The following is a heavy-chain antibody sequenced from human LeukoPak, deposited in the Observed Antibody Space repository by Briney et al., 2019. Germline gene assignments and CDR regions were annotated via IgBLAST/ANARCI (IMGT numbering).Heavy chain of an antibody. CDR2: IYRSGSA. Sequence: SETLSLTCAVSGYSINTGYYWGWIRQPPGKGLEWIGSIYRSGSAYYNPPLGSRVTVSVDTSKNQFSLRLTSVTAADTAVYFCARHYLQPGAFDVWGQGTLVTVSS. CDR3: ARHYLQPGAFDV. D-gene: IGHD3-10*01. CDR1: GYSINTGYY. J-gene: IGHJ3*01. V-gene: IGHV4-38-2*01.